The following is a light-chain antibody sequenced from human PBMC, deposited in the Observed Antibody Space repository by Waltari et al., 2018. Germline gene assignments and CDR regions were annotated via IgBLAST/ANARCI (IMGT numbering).Light chain of an antibody. J-gene: IGLJ3*02. CDR1: SANIGAGYD. V-gene: IGLV1-40*01. CDR2: VNS. Sequence: QSVLTQPPSVSGAPGQRVTISCTGRSANIGAGYDVHWYQQIPGTAPKLLIFVNSRRPSGVPDRFSGSRSGTSASLAITGLRAEDEADYYCQSYDSSLNGRVFGGGTKVTVL. CDR3: QSYDSSLNGRV.